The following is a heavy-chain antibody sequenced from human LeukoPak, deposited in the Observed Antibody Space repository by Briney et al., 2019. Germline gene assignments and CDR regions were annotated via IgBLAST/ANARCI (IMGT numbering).Heavy chain of an antibody. Sequence: ASVKVSCKASGYTFTGYYMHWVRQAPGQGLEWMGWINPNSGGTNYAQKFQGRVTMTRDTSISTAYMELSRLRSDDTAVYYCARDPPLYGGNSQGEDYWGQGTLVTVSS. CDR2: INPNSGGT. V-gene: IGHV1-2*02. D-gene: IGHD4-23*01. CDR1: GYTFTGYY. J-gene: IGHJ4*02. CDR3: ARDPPLYGGNSQGEDY.